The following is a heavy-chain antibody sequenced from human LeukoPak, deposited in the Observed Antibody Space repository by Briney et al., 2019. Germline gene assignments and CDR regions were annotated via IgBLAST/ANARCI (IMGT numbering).Heavy chain of an antibody. D-gene: IGHD2-2*01. J-gene: IGHJ3*02. V-gene: IGHV3-23*01. Sequence: GGSLRLSCAASGFPFSSYSMSWVRQAPGKGLEWVSAISGSGGSTYYADSVKGRFTISRDNSKNTLYLQMNSLRAEDTAVYYCAKVPGYQLLSDAFDIWGQGTMVTVSS. CDR1: GFPFSSYS. CDR3: AKVPGYQLLSDAFDI. CDR2: ISGSGGST.